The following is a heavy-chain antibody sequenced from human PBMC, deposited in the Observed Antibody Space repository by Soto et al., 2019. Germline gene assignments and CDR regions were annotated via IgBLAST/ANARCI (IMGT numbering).Heavy chain of an antibody. J-gene: IGHJ6*02. CDR2: PSVTGAM. CDR1: GEAVGSGQSY. D-gene: IGHD3-10*01. CDR3: AGRRVASAGSSLGRRMDV. V-gene: IGHV4-61*01. Sequence: QVQLQESGPGLVKPSETLSLLCFVSGEAVGSGQSYWNWIRQAPGKGLEWIGHPSVTGAMKYSASLKSGVTMSVHTSKSQISLTLTPVTTPSSATYFSAGRRVASAGSSLGRRMDVWGQGTTVTVAS.